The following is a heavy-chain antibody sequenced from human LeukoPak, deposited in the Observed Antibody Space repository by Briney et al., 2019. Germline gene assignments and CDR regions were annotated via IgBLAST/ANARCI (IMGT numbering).Heavy chain of an antibody. V-gene: IGHV3-23*01. Sequence: GGSLRLSCAASGFTFTSYSMNWVRQAPGKGLEWVSTISGGGGSTYYADSVKGRFTISRDNSKNTLYLQVNSLRAEDTAVYYCAKGHYYGSGSLDYWGQGTLVTVSS. CDR3: AKGHYYGSGSLDY. CDR2: ISGGGGST. CDR1: GFTFTSYS. J-gene: IGHJ4*02. D-gene: IGHD3-10*01.